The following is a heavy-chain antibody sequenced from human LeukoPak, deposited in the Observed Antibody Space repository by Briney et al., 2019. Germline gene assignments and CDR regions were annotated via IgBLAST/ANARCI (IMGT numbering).Heavy chain of an antibody. CDR2: ISGSGGTT. V-gene: IGHV3-23*01. Sequence: GGSLRLSCAASGLTFSSYGMSWVRQAPGKGLEWVSAISGSGGTTYYADSVQGRFTISRDNSKNTLYLQMNSLRAEDTAVYYCARGYHDYWGQGTLVTVSS. CDR3: ARGYHDY. CDR1: GLTFSSYG. D-gene: IGHD3-16*02. J-gene: IGHJ4*02.